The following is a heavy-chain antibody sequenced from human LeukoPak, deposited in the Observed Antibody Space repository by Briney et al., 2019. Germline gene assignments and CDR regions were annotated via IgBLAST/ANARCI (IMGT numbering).Heavy chain of an antibody. V-gene: IGHV4-34*01. CDR2: INHSGST. D-gene: IGHD3-16*01. J-gene: IGHJ6*04. CDR1: GGSFSGYY. Sequence: SETLSLTCAVYGGSFSGYYWSWIRQPPGKGVEWIGEINHSGSTNYNPSLKSRVTISVDTSKNQFSLKLSSVTAADTAVYYCARALRLGEFPPDYYYGMDVWGKGTTVTVSS. CDR3: ARALRLGEFPPDYYYGMDV.